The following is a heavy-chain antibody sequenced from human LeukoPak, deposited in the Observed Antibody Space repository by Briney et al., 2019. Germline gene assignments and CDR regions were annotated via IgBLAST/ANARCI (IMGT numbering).Heavy chain of an antibody. Sequence: GGSLRLSCVASGFTLRNNSMAWVRQAPGKGLEWVANINKDASTKHYVDSVKGRFTISRDNAKNSLYLQMNSLRAEDTAVYYCARDQSGNLDYWGQGTLVTVSA. CDR1: GFTLRNNS. CDR2: INKDASTK. J-gene: IGHJ4*02. CDR3: ARDQSGNLDY. V-gene: IGHV3-7*01. D-gene: IGHD1-26*01.